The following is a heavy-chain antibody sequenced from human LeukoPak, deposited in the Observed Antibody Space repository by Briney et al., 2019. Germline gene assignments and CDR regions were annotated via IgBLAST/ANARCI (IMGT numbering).Heavy chain of an antibody. CDR1: GYTFSGHY. CDR3: ATAEYSGSWYYFDY. CDR2: INENTGGT. D-gene: IGHD6-13*01. Sequence: ASVKVSCKASGYTFSGHYMHWVRQAPGQGLEWVGYINENTGGTRYAQNFLGRVTMTRDTSISTAYMELSSLTSDDTAVYYCATAEYSGSWYYFDYWGQGTLVTVSS. J-gene: IGHJ4*02. V-gene: IGHV1-2*02.